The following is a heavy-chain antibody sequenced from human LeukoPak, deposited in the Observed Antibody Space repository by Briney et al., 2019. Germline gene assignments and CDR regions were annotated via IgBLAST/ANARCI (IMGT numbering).Heavy chain of an antibody. CDR3: ARDRGGLAPDY. CDR2: INHSGST. Sequence: PSETLSLTCAVYGGSFGGYYWSWIRQPPGKGLEWIGEINHSGSTNYNPSLKSRVTISVDTSKNQFSLKLSSVTAADTAVYYCARDRGGLAPDYWGQGTLVTVSS. V-gene: IGHV4-34*01. D-gene: IGHD6-19*01. J-gene: IGHJ4*02. CDR1: GGSFGGYY.